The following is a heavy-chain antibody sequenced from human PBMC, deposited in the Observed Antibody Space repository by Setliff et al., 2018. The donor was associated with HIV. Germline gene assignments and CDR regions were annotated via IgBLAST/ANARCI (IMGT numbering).Heavy chain of an antibody. CDR1: GYTFTNYA. CDR3: GRDRTPYYYDSSGFNWFDP. J-gene: IGHJ5*02. Sequence: ASVKVSCKASGYTFTNYAMHWVRQAPGQRLEWMGWINAGNGNTKYSQEFQGRVTISRDTSARTAYMELSSLGSEDMAVYYCGRDRTPYYYDSSGFNWFDPWGQGTLVTVSS. D-gene: IGHD3-22*01. V-gene: IGHV1-3*03. CDR2: INAGNGNT.